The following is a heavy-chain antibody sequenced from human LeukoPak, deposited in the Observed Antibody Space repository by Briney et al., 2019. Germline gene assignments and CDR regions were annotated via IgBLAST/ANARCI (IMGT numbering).Heavy chain of an antibody. Sequence: HPGGSLRLSCATSGFTFSSYWMTWVRQAPGKGLEWVANIKEDGSEKYYVDSVKGRFTISRDNAKNSLYLQMNSLRAEDTAVYYCARDRGIQGSGWFYNYLESWGQGTLVTVSS. CDR1: GFTFSSYW. CDR2: IKEDGSEK. V-gene: IGHV3-7*01. J-gene: IGHJ4*02. D-gene: IGHD6-19*01. CDR3: ARDRGIQGSGWFYNYLES.